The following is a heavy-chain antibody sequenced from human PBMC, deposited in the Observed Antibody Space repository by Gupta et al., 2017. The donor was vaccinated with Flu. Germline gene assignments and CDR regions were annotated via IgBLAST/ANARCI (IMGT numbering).Heavy chain of an antibody. D-gene: IGHD3-10*02. CDR1: GFTFSDNW. V-gene: IGHV3-7*04. J-gene: IGHJ4*02. CDR2: IKQDGSKI. Sequence: EVQLVESGGGLVQPGGSLRLSCAASGFTFSDNWMAWVRQAPGKGLEWVANIKQDGSKIYYVDSVKGRFTISRDNAKNSLYLQMNSLRDEDTAVYYCARDVRGGHFDCWGQGTLVTVSS. CDR3: ARDVRGGHFDC.